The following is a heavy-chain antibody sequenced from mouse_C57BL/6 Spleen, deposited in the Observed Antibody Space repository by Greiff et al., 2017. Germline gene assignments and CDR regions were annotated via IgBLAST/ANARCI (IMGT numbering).Heavy chain of an antibody. D-gene: IGHD4-1*01. CDR1: GYAFSSYW. J-gene: IGHJ1*03. Sequence: QVQLQQSGAELVKPGASVKISCKASGYAFSSYWMNWVKQRPGKGLEWIGQLYPGDGDTNYNGKFKGKATLTADKSSSTADMQLSSLTSEDSAVYFWARNWDRGEYFDVGGTGTTVTVSS. V-gene: IGHV1-80*01. CDR3: ARNWDRGEYFDV. CDR2: LYPGDGDT.